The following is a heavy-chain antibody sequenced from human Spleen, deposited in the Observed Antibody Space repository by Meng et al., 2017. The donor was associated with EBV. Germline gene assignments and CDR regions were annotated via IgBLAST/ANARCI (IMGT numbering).Heavy chain of an antibody. CDR2: ISTNSGKP. CDR1: GYTFNSYA. V-gene: IGHV7-4-1*02. CDR3: ARDLVITWGGIIAH. Sequence: QVQLVQSGSELKKPGASVKVSCKTSGYTFNSYAMNWVRQAPGQGLDWMGLISTNSGKPTYAQGFTGRFVFSLDTSVSTAYLQISSLKAEDTAVYYCARDLVITWGGIIAHWGQGTLVTVSS. D-gene: IGHD3-16*01. J-gene: IGHJ5*02.